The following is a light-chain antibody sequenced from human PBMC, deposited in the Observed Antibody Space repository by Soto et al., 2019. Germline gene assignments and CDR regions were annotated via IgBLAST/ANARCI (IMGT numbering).Light chain of an antibody. CDR2: EVN. Sequence: SVLTQPRSVSGSPGQSVTVSCIGTSSDVGGYNYVSWYQQHPGKAPKLMIYEVNKRPSGVPDRFSGSKSGNTASLTVSGLQAEDEADYYCSSYAGSSNVFGTGTKVTVL. CDR1: SSDVGGYNY. V-gene: IGLV2-8*01. CDR3: SSYAGSSNV. J-gene: IGLJ1*01.